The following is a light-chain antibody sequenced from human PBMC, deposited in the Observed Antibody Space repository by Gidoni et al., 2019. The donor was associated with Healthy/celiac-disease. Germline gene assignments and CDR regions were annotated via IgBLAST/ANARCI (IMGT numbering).Light chain of an antibody. CDR2: TAS. Sequence: DIQMTQSPSTLSASVGDRVTITCRASQSISSWLAWYQQKPGKAPKLLIYTASSLESGVPSRFSGSGSRTEFTLTSSSLQPEEFATYYFQQYNSYSWTFGQGTKVEIK. J-gene: IGKJ1*01. V-gene: IGKV1-5*03. CDR3: QQYNSYSWT. CDR1: QSISSW.